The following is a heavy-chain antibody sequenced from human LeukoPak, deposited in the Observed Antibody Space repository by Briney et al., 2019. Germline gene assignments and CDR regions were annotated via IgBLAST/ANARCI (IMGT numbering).Heavy chain of an antibody. CDR3: AKPPGYCSGGSCYSPFDY. D-gene: IGHD2-15*01. Sequence: GRSLRLSCAASGFTFSSFAMHWVRQAPGKGLEWVAVISYDGSNKYYTDSVKGRFTISRDNSKNTLYLQMNSLRAEDAALYYCAKPPGYCSGGSCYSPFDYWGQGTLVTVSS. V-gene: IGHV3-30-3*02. CDR2: ISYDGSNK. J-gene: IGHJ4*02. CDR1: GFTFSSFA.